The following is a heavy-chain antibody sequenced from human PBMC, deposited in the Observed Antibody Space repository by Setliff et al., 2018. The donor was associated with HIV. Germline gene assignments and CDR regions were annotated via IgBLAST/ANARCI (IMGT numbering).Heavy chain of an antibody. CDR3: ARARRDSYDRGRRNHYYIDV. Sequence: GASVKVSCKASGFPFSSYGISWVRQAPGQGLEWMGWISAYNGKTEYAQNFQGRVTMTTDISTSTAWTSTSTAYMELRSLKFEDTAVYYCARARRDSYDRGRRNHYYIDVWGKGTTVTV. V-gene: IGHV1-18*01. CDR1: GFPFSSYG. D-gene: IGHD3-22*01. CDR2: ISAYNGKT. J-gene: IGHJ6*03.